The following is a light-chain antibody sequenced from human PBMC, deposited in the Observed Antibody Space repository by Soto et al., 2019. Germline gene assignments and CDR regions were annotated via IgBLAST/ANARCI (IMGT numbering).Light chain of an antibody. CDR2: DAS. J-gene: IGKJ2*01. V-gene: IGKV3-11*01. Sequence: EIVLTQSPATLSLSPGERATLSCRASQSVSSYLAWYQQKPGQAPRLLIYDASNRATGIPARFSGSGSGTDFTLTISSLEPEDFAVYYCQQRSNWPMYTFCQGTKVEIK. CDR3: QQRSNWPMYT. CDR1: QSVSSY.